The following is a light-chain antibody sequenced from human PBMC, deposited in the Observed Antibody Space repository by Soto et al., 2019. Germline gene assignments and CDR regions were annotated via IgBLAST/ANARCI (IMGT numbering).Light chain of an antibody. Sequence: DIVMTQSPDSLAVSLGERATINCKSSQSVFYSSTNKNYLAWYQQKPGQPPKPLIYWASTRESGVPDRFSGSGSGTDFTLTISSLQSEDVAFYYCQQYYSTPPAFGQGTKVEIK. V-gene: IGKV4-1*01. CDR3: QQYYSTPPA. CDR1: QSVFYSSTNKNY. CDR2: WAS. J-gene: IGKJ2*01.